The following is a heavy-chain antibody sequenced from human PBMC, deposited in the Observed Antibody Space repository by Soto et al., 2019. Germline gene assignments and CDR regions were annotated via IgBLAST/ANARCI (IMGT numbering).Heavy chain of an antibody. D-gene: IGHD1-1*01. CDR1: GGTFGNSA. CDR2: IIPILPTP. J-gene: IGHJ6*01. V-gene: IGHV1-69*11. Sequence: QVQLVQSVAEVKKPVSSVTVSCKASGGTFGNSAISWVRHAPGQGLEWMGGIIPILPTPDYAQKFQGRVTITADESTSTAYTELTSLRSEYTAVYYGARDKERIQVGGNYYYALGVWGQGKTVTVSS. CDR3: ARDKERIQVGGNYYYALGV.